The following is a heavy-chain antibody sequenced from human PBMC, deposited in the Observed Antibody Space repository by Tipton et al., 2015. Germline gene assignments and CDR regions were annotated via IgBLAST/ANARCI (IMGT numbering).Heavy chain of an antibody. CDR2: IQYSGGT. CDR1: SDSINKYY. D-gene: IGHD4-23*01. V-gene: IGHV4-59*01. J-gene: IGHJ4*02. Sequence: TLSLTCTVSSDSINKYYWSWIRQPPGKELQWIGYIQYSGGTNYNPSLESRVSMSVDTSKTQFPLEMRSVTATDTAVYYCARARGRHGGLFDSWGQGTLVTVSS. CDR3: ARARGRHGGLFDS.